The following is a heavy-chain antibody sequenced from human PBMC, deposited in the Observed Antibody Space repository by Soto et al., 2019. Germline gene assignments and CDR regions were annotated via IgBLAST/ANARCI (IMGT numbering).Heavy chain of an antibody. D-gene: IGHD2-15*01. CDR3: ARDSRVVVVVAARRYFAY. CDR2: ISAYNGNT. J-gene: IGHJ4*02. V-gene: IGHV1-18*01. Sequence: QVQLVQSGAEVKKPGASVKVSCKASGYTFTSYGISWVRQAPGQGLEWMGWISAYNGNTNYAQKLQGRVTMTTDTSASTAYMERRSLGSDDPAVYYCARDSRVVVVVAARRYFAYWGQGTLVTVSS. CDR1: GYTFTSYG.